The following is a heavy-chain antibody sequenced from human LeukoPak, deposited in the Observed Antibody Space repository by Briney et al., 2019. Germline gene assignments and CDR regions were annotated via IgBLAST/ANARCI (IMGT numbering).Heavy chain of an antibody. D-gene: IGHD2-21*01. Sequence: GGSLRLSCTASRFTFGDYAMSWVRQAPGEGLQWVGFIRSKACGGTTEYAASVKGRFTISRDDSKSIAYLQMNSLKTEDTAVYYCTRAYCGGDCYLYYYYYYYMDVWGKGTTVTVSS. J-gene: IGHJ6*03. CDR3: TRAYCGGDCYLYYYYYYYMDV. CDR1: RFTFGDYA. CDR2: IRSKACGGTT. V-gene: IGHV3-49*04.